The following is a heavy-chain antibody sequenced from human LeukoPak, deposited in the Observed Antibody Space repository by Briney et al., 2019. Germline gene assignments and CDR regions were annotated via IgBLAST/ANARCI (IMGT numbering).Heavy chain of an antibody. J-gene: IGHJ4*02. V-gene: IGHV1-46*03. D-gene: IGHD3-3*01. CDR3: ARAAEPDFWSGYLLDY. Sequence: ASVKVSCKASGYTFTSYYMHWVRQAPGQGLEWMGIINPSGGSTSYAQKFQGRVTMTRDTSTSTVYMELSSLRSEDTAVYYCARAAEPDFWSGYLLDYWGQGTLLTVSS. CDR2: INPSGGST. CDR1: GYTFTSYY.